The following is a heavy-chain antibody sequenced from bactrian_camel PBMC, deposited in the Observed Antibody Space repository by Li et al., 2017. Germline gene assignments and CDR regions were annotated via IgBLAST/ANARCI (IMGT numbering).Heavy chain of an antibody. D-gene: IGHD3*01. V-gene: IGHV3S54*01. CDR2: VYTGGNIT. CDR3: AVDRVRCLLSKRDIMGGYTY. J-gene: IGHJ4*01. Sequence: HVQLVESGGGSVQAGSSLRLSCAVSGRMYQTYCMGWYRHRSGKEREAVAAVYTGGNITIYHDDVRGRFTISQDNAKNTLFLQMNSLKLEDTAMYYCAVDRVRCLLSKRDIMGGYTYSGQGTQVTVS. CDR1: GRMYQTYC.